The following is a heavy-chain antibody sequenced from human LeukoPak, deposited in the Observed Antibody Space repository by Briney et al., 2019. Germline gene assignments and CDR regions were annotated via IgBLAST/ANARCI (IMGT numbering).Heavy chain of an antibody. CDR2: IYHSGST. CDR3: ARGSNYYYGMDV. CDR1: GGSISSGGYS. Sequence: PSETLSLTCAVSGGSISSGGYSWSWIRQPPGKGLEWIGYIYHSGSTYHNPSLKSRVTISVDRSKNQFSLKLSSVTAADTAVYYCARGSNYYYGMDVWGQGTAVTVSS. D-gene: IGHD3-10*01. V-gene: IGHV4-30-2*01. J-gene: IGHJ6*02.